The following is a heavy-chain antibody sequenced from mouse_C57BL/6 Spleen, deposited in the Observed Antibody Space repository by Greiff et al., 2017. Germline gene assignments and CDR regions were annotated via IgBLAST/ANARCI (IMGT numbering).Heavy chain of an antibody. V-gene: IGHV1-82*01. CDR1: GYAFSSSW. Sequence: VQLQQSGPELVKPGASVKISCKASGYAFSSSWMNWVKQRPGKGLEWIGRIYPGDGDTNYNGKFKGKATLTADKSSSTAYMQLNSLTSEDSAVYFCARGDYGSRYYYAMDYWGQGTSVTVSS. CDR3: ARGDYGSRYYYAMDY. CDR2: IYPGDGDT. D-gene: IGHD1-1*01. J-gene: IGHJ4*01.